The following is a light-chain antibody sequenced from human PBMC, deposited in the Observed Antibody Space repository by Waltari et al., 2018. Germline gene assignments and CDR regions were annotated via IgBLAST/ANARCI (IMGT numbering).Light chain of an antibody. CDR3: QQYHQAPYS. J-gene: IGKJ2*03. Sequence: DIQLTQSPSSLSASVGDSVTITCRASQGLTASLAWYQHSPGRAPRLLLYAGGRLVTGVPSRFSGTGSGTDFTLTITSLQPEDFATYYCQQYHQAPYSFGQGTKLEIK. CDR1: QGLTAS. CDR2: AGG. V-gene: IGKV1-NL1*01.